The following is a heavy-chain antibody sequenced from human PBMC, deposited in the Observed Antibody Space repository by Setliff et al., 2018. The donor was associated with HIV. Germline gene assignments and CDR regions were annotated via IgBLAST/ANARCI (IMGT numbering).Heavy chain of an antibody. CDR2: IYYSGST. CDR3: ATMYSNYGRYYYYYMDV. D-gene: IGHD4-4*01. Sequence: TLSLTCTVSHGSISNSVYYWSWIRQHPGKGLEWIGYIYYSGSTHYNPPLKSRVTMSVDTSKNQFSLRLSSVTAADSAVYYCATMYSNYGRYYYYYMDVWGKGATVTVSS. CDR1: HGSISNSVYY. J-gene: IGHJ6*03. V-gene: IGHV4-31*03.